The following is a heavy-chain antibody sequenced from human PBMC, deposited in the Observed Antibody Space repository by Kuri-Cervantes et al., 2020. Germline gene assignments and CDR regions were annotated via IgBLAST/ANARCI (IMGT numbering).Heavy chain of an antibody. V-gene: IGHV3-33*01. CDR3: ARQPTRVGATSFDY. Sequence: GGSLRLSCAASGFTFSSYGMHWVRQAPGKGLEWVAVIWYDGSNKYYADSVKGRFTISRDNSKNTLYLQMNSLRAEDTAVYYCARQPTRVGATSFDYWGQETLVTVSS. D-gene: IGHD1-26*01. CDR1: GFTFSSYG. CDR2: IWYDGSNK. J-gene: IGHJ4*02.